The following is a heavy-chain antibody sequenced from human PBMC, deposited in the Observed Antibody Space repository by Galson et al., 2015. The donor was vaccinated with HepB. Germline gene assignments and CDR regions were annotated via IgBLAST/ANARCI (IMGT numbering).Heavy chain of an antibody. D-gene: IGHD6-13*01. CDR2: ISSSSSYI. V-gene: IGHV3-21*01. J-gene: IGHJ6*02. CDR3: AREQSYSSIGSYGMDV. CDR1: GFTFSSYS. Sequence: SLRLSCAASGFTFSSYSMNWVRQAPGKGLEWVSSISSSSSYIYYADSVKGRFTISRDNAKNSLYLQMNSLRAEDTAVYYCAREQSYSSIGSYGMDVWGQGTTVIVSS.